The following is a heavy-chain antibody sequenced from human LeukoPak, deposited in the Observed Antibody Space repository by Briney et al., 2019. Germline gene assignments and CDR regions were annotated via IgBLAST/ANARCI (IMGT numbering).Heavy chain of an antibody. Sequence: GGSLRLSCAASGFTFSSYGMHWVRQAPGKGLQWVALISHDGSNKYYADSVRGRFTISRDTSKNSVFLQLNSLRAEDTAVYYCARGTDYGSGTYDPDTFQVWGQGTMVTVSS. J-gene: IGHJ3*01. D-gene: IGHD3-10*01. CDR3: ARGTDYGSGTYDPDTFQV. V-gene: IGHV3-30*03. CDR1: GFTFSSYG. CDR2: ISHDGSNK.